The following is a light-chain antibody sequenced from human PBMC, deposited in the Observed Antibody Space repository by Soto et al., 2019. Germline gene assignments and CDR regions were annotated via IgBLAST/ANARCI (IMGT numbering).Light chain of an antibody. CDR1: SSDVGNYNY. Sequence: QSVLTQPASVSGSPGQSITISCTGTSSDVGNYNYVSWYQQHPGQAPKVMIYDVSYRPSGVSNRFSGSKSGNTASLTISGLQAEDEAHYYCSSFTPSNTLIFGGGTKVTVL. V-gene: IGLV2-14*01. CDR2: DVS. CDR3: SSFTPSNTLI. J-gene: IGLJ2*01.